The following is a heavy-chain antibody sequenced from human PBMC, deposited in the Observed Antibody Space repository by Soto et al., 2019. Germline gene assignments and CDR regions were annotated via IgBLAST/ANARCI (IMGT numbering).Heavy chain of an antibody. D-gene: IGHD3-10*02. CDR1: GESLSAYY. Sequence: SETLSLTCAVYGESLSAYYWTWIRQPPGKGLEWIGEINQSGSTNCNPSLKSRVTMSADTSKKHFSLKVTSVTAADTAVYYCARGTVYVPFLFPCLDVWGQGTTVTVSS. V-gene: IGHV4-34*01. CDR3: ARGTVYVPFLFPCLDV. J-gene: IGHJ6*02. CDR2: INQSGST.